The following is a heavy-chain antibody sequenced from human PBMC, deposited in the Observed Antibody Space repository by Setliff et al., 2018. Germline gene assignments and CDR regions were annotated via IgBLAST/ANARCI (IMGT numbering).Heavy chain of an antibody. CDR1: GASISSSSYY. CDR3: ARTDDYYNFYAY. CDR2: IFYGGST. Sequence: ETLSLTCTVSGASISSSSYYWAWIRQPPGRGLELIGSIFYGGSTYYNPSLKSRVTISIDASKNQFSLKLDSVTVADTAVYYCARTDDYYNFYAYWGQGTLVTVSS. D-gene: IGHD3-3*01. V-gene: IGHV4-39*07. J-gene: IGHJ4*02.